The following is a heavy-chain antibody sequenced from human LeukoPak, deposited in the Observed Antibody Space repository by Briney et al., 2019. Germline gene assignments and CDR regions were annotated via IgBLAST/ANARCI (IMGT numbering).Heavy chain of an antibody. D-gene: IGHD2-21*01. CDR3: ATYRAGDINWFDP. CDR2: LDDSGST. Sequence: SQTLSLTYTVSGGSIRTGGYYWSWIRQFPGKGLQWIGYLDDSGSTRYNPSLKSRVGISSDTSKNQFSLKLRSVTAADTAMYYCATYRAGDINWFDPWGQGILVTVSS. V-gene: IGHV4-31*03. CDR1: GGSIRTGGYY. J-gene: IGHJ5*02.